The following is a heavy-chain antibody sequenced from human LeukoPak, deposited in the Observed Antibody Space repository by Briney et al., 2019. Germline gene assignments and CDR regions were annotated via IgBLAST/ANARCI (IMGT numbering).Heavy chain of an antibody. J-gene: IGHJ4*02. CDR1: GFTFSSYA. D-gene: IGHD6-19*01. CDR3: ARTSYSSGWSPFDY. Sequence: GGSLRLSCAASGFTFSSYAMHWVRQAPGKGLEWVAVISYDGRNNYYADSVKGRFTISRDNSKNTLYLQMNSLRAEDTAVFYCARTSYSSGWSPFDYWGQGTLVSVSS. V-gene: IGHV3-30*04. CDR2: ISYDGRNN.